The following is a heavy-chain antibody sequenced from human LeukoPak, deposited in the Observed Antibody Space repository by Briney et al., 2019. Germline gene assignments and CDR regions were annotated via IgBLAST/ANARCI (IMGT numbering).Heavy chain of an antibody. CDR3: AKEGSSTWTYYFDC. D-gene: IGHD2-2*01. CDR1: GFTFSNYA. J-gene: IGHJ4*02. V-gene: IGHV3-23*01. CDR2: VTASGGGS. Sequence: PGGSLRLSCAASGFTFSNYAMTWVRQAPGKGLEWVSSVTASGGGSYYAGSVKGRFTISRDNSRNTLYLQMNSLGVGDTAVYYCAKEGSSTWTYYFDCWGQGILVTVSS.